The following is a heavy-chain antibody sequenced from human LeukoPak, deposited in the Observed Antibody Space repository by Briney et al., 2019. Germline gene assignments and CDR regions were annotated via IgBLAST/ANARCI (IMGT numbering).Heavy chain of an antibody. D-gene: IGHD3-22*01. CDR3: ARAPSPSYDSSGYYYEAY. Sequence: GGSLRLSCVASGFTFSNYAMSWVRQAPGKGLEWVSVIYSGGSTYYADSVKGRFTISRDNSKNTLYLQMNSLRAEDTAVYYCARAPSPSYDSSGYYYEAYWGQGTLVTISS. J-gene: IGHJ4*02. CDR1: GFTFSNYA. CDR2: IYSGGST. V-gene: IGHV3-53*01.